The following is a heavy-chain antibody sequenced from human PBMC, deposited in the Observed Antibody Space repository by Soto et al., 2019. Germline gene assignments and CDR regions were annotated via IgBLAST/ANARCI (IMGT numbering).Heavy chain of an antibody. CDR2: IYYSGST. V-gene: IGHV4-59*08. J-gene: IGHJ4*02. CDR3: ATLPPRIVVVVLPIPS. CDR1: GGSISSYY. Sequence: SETLSLTCTVSGGSISSYYWSWIRQPPGKGLEWIGYIYYSGSTNYKPSLKSRVTISVDTSKNQFSLKLSSVTAADTAVYYCATLPPRIVVVVLPIPSWGQGTLVTVS. D-gene: IGHD2-15*01.